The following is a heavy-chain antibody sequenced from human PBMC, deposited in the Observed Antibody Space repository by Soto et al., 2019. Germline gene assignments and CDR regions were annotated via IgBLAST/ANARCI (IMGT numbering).Heavy chain of an antibody. CDR1: SGSMNSGGYY. Sequence: QVQLQESGPGLVKPSQTLSLTCSVSSGSMNSGGYYWSWIRQHPGKGLEWIGYIYYNGNNYYNPSLKSRITISVDPSRNHFTLNLTSVTAADTAVYYCARRGGSSSGYYYYAMDVWGQGTTVTVSS. V-gene: IGHV4-31*03. CDR2: IYYNGNN. D-gene: IGHD6-6*01. J-gene: IGHJ6*02. CDR3: ARRGGSSSGYYYYAMDV.